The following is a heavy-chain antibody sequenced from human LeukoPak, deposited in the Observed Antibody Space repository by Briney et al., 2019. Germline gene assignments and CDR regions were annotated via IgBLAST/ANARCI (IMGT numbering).Heavy chain of an antibody. CDR2: ISSSSSYI. CDR3: ARGELDYDFWSGYYPIGYYYYMDV. V-gene: IGHV3-21*01. Sequence: GGSLRLSCAASGFTFSSYSMNWVRQAPGKGLEWVSSISSSSSYIYYADSVKGRFTISRDNAKNSLYLQMNSLRAEDTAVYYCARGELDYDFWSGYYPIGYYYYMDVWGKGTTVTVSS. CDR1: GFTFSSYS. D-gene: IGHD3-3*01. J-gene: IGHJ6*03.